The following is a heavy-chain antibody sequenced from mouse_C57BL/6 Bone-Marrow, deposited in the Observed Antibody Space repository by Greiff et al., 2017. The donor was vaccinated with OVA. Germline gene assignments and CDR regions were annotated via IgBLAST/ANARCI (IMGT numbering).Heavy chain of an antibody. CDR2: ISDGGSYT. Sequence: EVNVVESGGGLVKPGGSLKLSCAASGFTFSSYAMSWVRQTPEKRLEWVATISDGGSYTYYPDNVKGRFTISRDNAKNNLYLQMSHLKSEDTAMYYCARDRGFTWYFDVWGTGTTVTVSS. D-gene: IGHD1-1*01. V-gene: IGHV5-4*01. J-gene: IGHJ1*03. CDR3: ARDRGFTWYFDV. CDR1: GFTFSSYA.